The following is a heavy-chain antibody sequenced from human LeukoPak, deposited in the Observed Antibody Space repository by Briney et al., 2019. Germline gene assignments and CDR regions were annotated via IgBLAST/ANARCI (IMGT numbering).Heavy chain of an antibody. CDR3: AREGTYSTSIIDY. Sequence: PSETLTLTCTVSGDFNSSYYWSWIRQPAGKGLEWIGRMYSSGTTHYSPSLKSRITMSVDTSKNQFSLKLSSVTAADTAVYFCAREGTYSTSIIDYWGQGTLVTVSS. J-gene: IGHJ4*02. D-gene: IGHD2-21*01. CDR2: MYSSGTT. V-gene: IGHV4-4*07. CDR1: GDFNSSYY.